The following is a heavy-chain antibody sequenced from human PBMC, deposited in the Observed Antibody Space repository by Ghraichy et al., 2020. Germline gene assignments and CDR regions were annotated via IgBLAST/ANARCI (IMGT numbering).Heavy chain of an antibody. D-gene: IGHD3-10*01. J-gene: IGHJ5*02. CDR3: ARAPAGGITMVRGVPRWFDP. CDR2: INHSGST. V-gene: IGHV4-34*01. CDR1: GGSFSGYY. Sequence: SETLSLTCAVYGGSFSGYYWSWIRQPPGKGLEWIGEINHSGSTNYNPSLKSRVTISVDTSKNQFSLKLSSVTAADTAVYYCARAPAGGITMVRGVPRWFDPWGQGTLVTVSS.